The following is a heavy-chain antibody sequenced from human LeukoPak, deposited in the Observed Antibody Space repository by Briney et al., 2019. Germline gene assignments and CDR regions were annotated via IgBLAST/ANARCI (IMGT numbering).Heavy chain of an antibody. CDR2: TYWDDDK. CDR1: VFSLSTSGVG. CDR3: AHRSSSGSFDY. V-gene: IGHV2-5*02. Sequence: SGPTLVKPTQTLTLTCTFSVFSLSTSGVGVVWVRQPPGKALEWLALTYWDDDKRYSPSLKSRLNITKDTSKNQVVLTMINMQPVDTATYNCAHRSSSGSFDYWGQGTLVTVSS. J-gene: IGHJ4*02. D-gene: IGHD5-18*01.